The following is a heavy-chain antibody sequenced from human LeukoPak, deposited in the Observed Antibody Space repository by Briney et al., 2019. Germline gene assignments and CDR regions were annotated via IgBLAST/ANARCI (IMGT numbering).Heavy chain of an antibody. V-gene: IGHV1-2*02. J-gene: IGHJ4*02. CDR1: GYTFTGYH. D-gene: IGHD3-22*01. Sequence: ASVKVSCKASGYTFTGYHMHWVRQAPGQGLEWMGWINPNSGGTNYAQKFQGRVTMTRDTSISTAYMELSRLRSDDTAVYYCARVASYHDSSGYSDWGQGTLVTVSS. CDR3: ARVASYHDSSGYSD. CDR2: INPNSGGT.